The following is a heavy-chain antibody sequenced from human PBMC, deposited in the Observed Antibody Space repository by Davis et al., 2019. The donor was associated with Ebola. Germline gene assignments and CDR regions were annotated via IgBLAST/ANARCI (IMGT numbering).Heavy chain of an antibody. D-gene: IGHD3-3*01. V-gene: IGHV3-33*06. CDR2: IWYDGSNK. CDR1: GFTFSSYG. Sequence: GESLKISCAASGFTFSSYGMHWVRQAPGKGLEWVAVIWYDGSNKYYADSVKGRFTISRDNSKNTLYLQMNSLRAEDTAVYYCTKDSRMTAFGVVPGGYFDFWGQGTVVTVSS. J-gene: IGHJ4*02. CDR3: TKDSRMTAFGVVPGGYFDF.